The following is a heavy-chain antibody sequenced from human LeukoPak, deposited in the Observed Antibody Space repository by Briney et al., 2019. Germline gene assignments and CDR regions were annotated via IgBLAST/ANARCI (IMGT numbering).Heavy chain of an antibody. D-gene: IGHD3-9*01. CDR3: AREGPYYDIPTVLVSPQLDY. CDR1: GYTFTSYY. V-gene: IGHV1-46*01. CDR2: INPSGGST. Sequence: ASVKVSCKASGYTFTSYYMHWVRQAPGQGLEWMGIINPSGGSTSYAQKFQGRVTMTRDTSISTAYMELSRLRSDDTAVYYCAREGPYYDIPTVLVSPQLDYWGQGTLVTVSS. J-gene: IGHJ4*02.